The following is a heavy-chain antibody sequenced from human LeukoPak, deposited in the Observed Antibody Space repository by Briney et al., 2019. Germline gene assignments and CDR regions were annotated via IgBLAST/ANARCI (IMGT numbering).Heavy chain of an antibody. V-gene: IGHV1-69*06. CDR3: ARDAATVTTLSYYYYMDV. Sequence: SVKVSCKASGGTFSSYAISWVRQAPGQGLEWMGGIIPIFGTANYAQKFQGRVTITADKSTSTAYMELSSLRSEDTAVYYCARDAATVTTLSYYYYMDVWGKGTTVTVSS. D-gene: IGHD4-17*01. CDR2: IIPIFGTA. CDR1: GGTFSSYA. J-gene: IGHJ6*03.